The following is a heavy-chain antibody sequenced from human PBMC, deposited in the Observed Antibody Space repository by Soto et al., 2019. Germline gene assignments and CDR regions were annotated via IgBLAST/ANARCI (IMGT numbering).Heavy chain of an antibody. CDR1: GDTFTDYY. Sequence: QVQLVQSGAEVKKPGASVKVSCKASGDTFTDYYIHWVRQAPGQGLESMGTVNPSGGHTTYAQHFLGRMTMTRDTSTSTLYMELSSLISEDTAVYYCARGGHVVVVTAALDYWGQGTLVTVSS. V-gene: IGHV1-46*01. D-gene: IGHD2-21*02. J-gene: IGHJ4*02. CDR3: ARGGHVVVVTAALDY. CDR2: VNPSGGHT.